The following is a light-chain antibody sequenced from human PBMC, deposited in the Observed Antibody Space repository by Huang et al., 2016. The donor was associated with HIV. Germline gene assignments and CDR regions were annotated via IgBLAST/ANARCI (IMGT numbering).Light chain of an antibody. CDR3: QQYNNWPPA. J-gene: IGKJ1*01. Sequence: EIVMTQSPATLSVSPGERATLSCRASESVSGTVAWYQQKPGQAPRLLISGASTRATGIPARFSGSGSGTEFTLTISSLQSEDFAVYYCQQYNNWPPAFGQGTKVEIK. CDR1: ESVSGT. CDR2: GAS. V-gene: IGKV3-15*01.